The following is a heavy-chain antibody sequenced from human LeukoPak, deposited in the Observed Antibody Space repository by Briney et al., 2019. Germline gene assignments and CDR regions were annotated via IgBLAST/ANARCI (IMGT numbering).Heavy chain of an antibody. J-gene: IGHJ4*02. CDR2: ISGSGRTT. Sequence: PGGSLRLSCAGSGFTFSTYGMSWVRQAPGKGLEWVSSISGSGRTTYYADSVKGRLTISRYNSKNTLLLQMNSLRAEDTAVYYCAKDVGLVTARFYSFDYWGQGTLVTVSS. V-gene: IGHV3-23*01. CDR3: AKDVGLVTARFYSFDY. CDR1: GFTFSTYG. D-gene: IGHD2-21*02.